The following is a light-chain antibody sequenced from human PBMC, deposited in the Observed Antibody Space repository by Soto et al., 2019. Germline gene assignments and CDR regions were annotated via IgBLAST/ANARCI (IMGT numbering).Light chain of an antibody. J-gene: IGLJ3*02. CDR2: EVN. CDR1: SSDVGGYNY. Sequence: QSALTQPASVSGSPGQSITISCTGTSSDVGGYNYVSWYQQHPGKAPKLMIYEVNNRPSGVSNRFAGSKSGNTASLTISGLQAEDEADYYCSSYRSTTAGVFGGGTKLTVL. CDR3: SSYRSTTAGV. V-gene: IGLV2-14*01.